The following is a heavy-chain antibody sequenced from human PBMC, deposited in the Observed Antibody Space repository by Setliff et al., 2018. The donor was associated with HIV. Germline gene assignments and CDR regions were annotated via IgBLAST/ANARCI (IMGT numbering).Heavy chain of an antibody. CDR3: AREEGGLYGMDV. CDR1: GITVSSNY. D-gene: IGHD3-16*01. J-gene: IGHJ6*02. Sequence: GGSLRLSCAASGITVSSNYMSWVRQAPGTGLEWVSVIYSGGSTYYADSVKGRFTMSRDNSKNTLYFQMNSLRAEDTAVYYCAREEGGLYGMDVWGQGTTVTVSS. V-gene: IGHV3-53*05. CDR2: IYSGGST.